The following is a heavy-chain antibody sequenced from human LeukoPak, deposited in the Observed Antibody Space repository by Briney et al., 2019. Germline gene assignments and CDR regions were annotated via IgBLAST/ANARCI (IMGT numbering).Heavy chain of an antibody. D-gene: IGHD6-19*01. CDR1: GGSFSGYY. J-gene: IGHJ4*02. V-gene: IGHV4-34*01. CDR2: INHSGST. Sequence: PSETLSLTCAVYGGSFSGYYWSWIRQPPGKGLEWIGEINHSGSTNYNPSLKSRVTISVDTSKNQFSLKLSSVTAADTAVYYCARGGGSGRYCDYWAQGTLVTVSS. CDR3: ARGGGSGRYCDY.